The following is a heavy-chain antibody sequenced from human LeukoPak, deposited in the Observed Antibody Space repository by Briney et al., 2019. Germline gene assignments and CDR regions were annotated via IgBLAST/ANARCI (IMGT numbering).Heavy chain of an antibody. V-gene: IGHV3-30*01. J-gene: IGHJ4*02. CDR2: ISYDGSNK. Sequence: GGSLRLSCAASGFTFSSYAMHWVRQAPDKGLEWVAVISYDGSNKYYADSVKGRFTISRDNSKNTLYLQMNSLRAEDTAVYYCAREWSSSPSLDYWGQGTLVTVSS. CDR3: AREWSSSPSLDY. CDR1: GFTFSSYA. D-gene: IGHD6-6*01.